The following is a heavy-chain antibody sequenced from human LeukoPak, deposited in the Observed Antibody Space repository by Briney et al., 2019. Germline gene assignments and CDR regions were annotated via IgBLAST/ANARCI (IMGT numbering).Heavy chain of an antibody. Sequence: GGSLRLSCAASGFTFSSYGMHWVRQAPGKGLEWVSYISSSSSTIYYADSVKGRFTISRDNAKNSLYLQMNSLRAEDTAVYYCARASNPRSGSYYFDYWGQGTLVTVSS. J-gene: IGHJ4*02. CDR2: ISSSSSTI. V-gene: IGHV3-48*01. CDR3: ARASNPRSGSYYFDY. D-gene: IGHD1-26*01. CDR1: GFTFSSYG.